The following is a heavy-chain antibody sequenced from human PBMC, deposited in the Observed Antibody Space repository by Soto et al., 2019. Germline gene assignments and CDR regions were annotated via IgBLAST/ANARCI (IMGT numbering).Heavy chain of an antibody. CDR3: ARFTLSSTGYTSRSYFDY. V-gene: IGHV3-21*01. D-gene: IGHD6-13*01. CDR2: ISSSSTYI. CDR1: GFTFSSYT. Sequence: EVQVVESGGGLVTPGGSLRLSCAASGFTFSSYTMNWVRQAPGKGLEWVSSISSSSTYIYYAVSVMGRFTISRDNAKNGLYLQMNSLRAEDTAVYFCARFTLSSTGYTSRSYFDYWCQVTLVTVSS. J-gene: IGHJ4*02.